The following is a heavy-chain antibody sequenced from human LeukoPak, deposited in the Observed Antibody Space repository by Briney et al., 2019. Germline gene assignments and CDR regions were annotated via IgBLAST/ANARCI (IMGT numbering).Heavy chain of an antibody. CDR1: GYSISSGYY. J-gene: IGHJ6*03. D-gene: IGHD3-22*01. CDR3: ARHGSSGYRYYYYYYMDV. CDR2: IYHSGST. Sequence: SETLSLTCAVSGYSISSGYYWGWIRQPPGKGLEWIGSIYHSGSTYYNPSLKSRVTISVDTSKNQLSLRLSSVTAADTAVYYCARHGSSGYRYYYYYYMDVWGKGTTVTVSS. V-gene: IGHV4-38-2*01.